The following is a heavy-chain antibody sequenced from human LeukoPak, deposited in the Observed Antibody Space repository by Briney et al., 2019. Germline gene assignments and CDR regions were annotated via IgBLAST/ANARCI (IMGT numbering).Heavy chain of an antibody. CDR1: GFTFDDYA. D-gene: IGHD4-23*01. Sequence: PGGSLRLSCAASGFTFDDYAMHWVRQAPGKGLEWVSGISWNSGSIGYADSVKGRFTISRDNAKNSLYLQMNSLRAEDTAVYYCTREGYGGNSDAFDIWGQGTVVTVSS. V-gene: IGHV3-9*01. CDR3: TREGYGGNSDAFDI. CDR2: ISWNSGSI. J-gene: IGHJ3*02.